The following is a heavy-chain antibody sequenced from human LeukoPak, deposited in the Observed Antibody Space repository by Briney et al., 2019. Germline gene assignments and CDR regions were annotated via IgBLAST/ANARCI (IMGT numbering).Heavy chain of an antibody. CDR3: ARWFGSSWYEGFDY. D-gene: IGHD6-13*01. J-gene: IGHJ4*02. V-gene: IGHV1-2*02. CDR2: INPNSGGT. Sequence: VASVKVSCKASGYTFTGYYMHWVRQAPGQGLEWMGWINPNSGGTNYAQKFQGRVTMTRDTSISTAYMELSRLRSDDTAVYYCARWFGSSWYEGFDYWGQGTLVTVSS. CDR1: GYTFTGYY.